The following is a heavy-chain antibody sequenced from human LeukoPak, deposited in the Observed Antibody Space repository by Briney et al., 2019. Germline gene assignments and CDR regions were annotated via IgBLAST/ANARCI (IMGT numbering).Heavy chain of an antibody. V-gene: IGHV3-21*01. CDR1: GFTFSSYS. Sequence: GGSLRLSCAASGFTFSSYSMNWVRQAPGKGLEWVSSISSSSSYIYYADSVKGRFTISRDNAKNSLYLQMNSLRAEGTAVYYCARSYSDSSGYYYYWGQGTLVTVSS. CDR3: ARSYSDSSGYYYY. J-gene: IGHJ4*02. D-gene: IGHD3-22*01. CDR2: ISSSSSYI.